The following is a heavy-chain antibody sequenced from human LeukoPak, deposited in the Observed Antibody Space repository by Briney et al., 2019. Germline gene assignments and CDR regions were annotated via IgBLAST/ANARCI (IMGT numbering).Heavy chain of an antibody. Sequence: GGSLRLSCADSGFTFSSYWMSWVRQAPGKGLEWVANIKQDGSEKYYVDSVKGRFTISRDNTKNSLYLQMNSLRVEDTAVYYCARDRGWYDYWGQGTLVTVSS. J-gene: IGHJ4*02. CDR2: IKQDGSEK. V-gene: IGHV3-7*03. CDR3: ARDRGWYDY. D-gene: IGHD6-19*01. CDR1: GFTFSSYW.